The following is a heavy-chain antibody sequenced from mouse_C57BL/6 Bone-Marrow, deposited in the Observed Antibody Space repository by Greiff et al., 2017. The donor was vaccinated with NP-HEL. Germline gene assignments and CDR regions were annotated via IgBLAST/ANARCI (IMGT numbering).Heavy chain of an antibody. CDR3: ARDTTVVATDWYFDV. D-gene: IGHD1-1*01. CDR1: GYAFSSSW. Sequence: VQLQQSGPELVKPGASVKISCKASGYAFSSSWMNWVKQRPGKGLEWIGRFYPGDGDTNYNGKFKGTATLTADKSSSTAYMQLSSLTSEDSAVYFCARDTTVVATDWYFDVWGTGTTVTVSS. V-gene: IGHV1-82*01. CDR2: FYPGDGDT. J-gene: IGHJ1*03.